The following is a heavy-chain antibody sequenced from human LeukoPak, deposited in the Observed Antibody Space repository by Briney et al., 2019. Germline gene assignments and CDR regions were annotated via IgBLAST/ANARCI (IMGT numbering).Heavy chain of an antibody. J-gene: IGHJ4*02. V-gene: IGHV1-2*02. CDR3: ARGVTIRNNY. CDR2: INPNTGGT. D-gene: IGHD3-3*01. Sequence: ASVKVSCKASGYTSTGYFIHWVRQAPGQGLEWMGWINPNTGGTKYEQKFQGRVTMTKDTSITTAYMELSRLRSDDTAVYYCARGVTIRNNYWGQGTLVTVSS. CDR1: GYTSTGYF.